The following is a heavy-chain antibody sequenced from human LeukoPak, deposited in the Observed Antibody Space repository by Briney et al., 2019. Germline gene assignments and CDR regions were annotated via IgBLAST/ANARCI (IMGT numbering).Heavy chain of an antibody. Sequence: SETLSLTCTVSGGSISSHYWSWIRQPPGKGLEWIGYIYYSGSTNYNPSLKSRVTISVDTSKNQFSLKLSSVTAADTAVYYCASSYYYYDSSGYYSYYFDYWGQETLVTVSS. J-gene: IGHJ4*02. CDR1: GGSISSHY. CDR3: ASSYYYYDSSGYYSYYFDY. D-gene: IGHD3-22*01. CDR2: IYYSGST. V-gene: IGHV4-59*11.